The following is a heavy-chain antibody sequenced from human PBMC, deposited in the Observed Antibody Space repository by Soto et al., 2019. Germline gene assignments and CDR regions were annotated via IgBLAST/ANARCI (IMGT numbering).Heavy chain of an antibody. CDR2: TYYRSKWYN. D-gene: IGHD3-10*01. J-gene: IGHJ6*02. CDR1: GDRVSSNSAA. CDR3: AIGKFVAPTMDAYYYYGMDV. Sequence: PSQTLSLTCSISGDRVSSNSAAWNWIRPSTSRGLEWLGRTYYRSKWYNDYAVSVKSRITINPDTSKNQFSLQLNSVTPEDTAVYYCAIGKFVAPTMDAYYYYGMDVWGQGTTVTVSS. V-gene: IGHV6-1*01.